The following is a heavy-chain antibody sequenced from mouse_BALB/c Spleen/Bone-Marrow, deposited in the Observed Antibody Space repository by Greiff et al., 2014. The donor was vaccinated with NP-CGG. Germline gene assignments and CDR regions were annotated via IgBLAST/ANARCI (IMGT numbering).Heavy chain of an antibody. J-gene: IGHJ1*01. CDR3: TREDYCGNSYWYIDV. V-gene: IGHV1-69*02. CDR2: IYPSDSYT. CDR1: GYTFTSYW. D-gene: IGHD1-1*01. Sequence: QVHVKQSGADLVRPGASVKLSCKASGYTFTSYWINWVKQRPGQGLEWIGNIYPSDSYTNYNQKFRDKATLTVDKSSSTAYMQLSSPTSEDSAVYYCTREDYCGNSYWYIDVWGAGTTVTVSS.